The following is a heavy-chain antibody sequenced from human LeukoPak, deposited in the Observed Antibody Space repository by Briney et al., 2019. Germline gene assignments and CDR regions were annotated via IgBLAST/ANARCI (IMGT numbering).Heavy chain of an antibody. D-gene: IGHD3-22*01. CDR3: ARRITMIVVVSRYNWFDP. J-gene: IGHJ5*02. CDR2: ISGSGGST. Sequence: GGSLRLSCAASGFTFSSYAMSWVRQAPGKGLEWVSAISGSGGSTYYADSVKGRFTISRGNSKNTLYLQMNSLRAEDTAVYYCARRITMIVVVSRYNWFDPWGQGTLVTVSS. V-gene: IGHV3-23*01. CDR1: GFTFSSYA.